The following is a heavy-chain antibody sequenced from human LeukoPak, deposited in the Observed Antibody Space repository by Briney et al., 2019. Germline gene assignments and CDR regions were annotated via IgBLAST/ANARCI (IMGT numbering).Heavy chain of an antibody. CDR2: IRYDGSNK. CDR1: GFTFSSYG. D-gene: IGHD6-13*01. CDR3: AKDAHIAEAGIDY. J-gene: IGHJ4*02. V-gene: IGHV3-30*02. Sequence: PGGSLRLSCAASGFTFSSYGMHWVRQAPGKGLEWVAFIRYDGSNKYYADSVKGRFTISRDNSKNTLYLQMNSLRAEDTAVYYCAKDAHIAEAGIDYWGQGTLVTVSS.